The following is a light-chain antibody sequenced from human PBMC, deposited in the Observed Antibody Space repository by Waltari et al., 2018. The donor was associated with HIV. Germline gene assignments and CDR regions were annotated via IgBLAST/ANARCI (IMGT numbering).Light chain of an antibody. CDR2: SNN. CDR1: SSNIGDND. CDR3: ATLDDSLNGPV. V-gene: IGLV1-44*01. J-gene: IGLJ2*01. Sequence: QSVLTQPPSVSGTPGQRVTISCSGSSSNIGDNDVSWYQRFPGTAPKLLISSNNQRPSGVPDRFSGSKSGTSASLAISGLQSEDEADYYCATLDDSLNGPVFGGGTKVTAL.